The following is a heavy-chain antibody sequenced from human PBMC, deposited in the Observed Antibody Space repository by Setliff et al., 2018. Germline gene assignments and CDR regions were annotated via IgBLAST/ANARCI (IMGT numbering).Heavy chain of an antibody. CDR2: IWYDGSNK. CDR3: ARTDGTNLGYFDN. D-gene: IGHD2-8*01. Sequence: PGGSLRLSCAASDLIFSTYGMHWVRQAPGKGLEWVAFIWYDGSNKYYVDSVKGRFTVSRDNSKDTLYLQMTSLRAEDTAVYYCARTDGTNLGYFDNWGQGTLVTVSS. CDR1: DLIFSTYG. J-gene: IGHJ4*02. V-gene: IGHV3-33*08.